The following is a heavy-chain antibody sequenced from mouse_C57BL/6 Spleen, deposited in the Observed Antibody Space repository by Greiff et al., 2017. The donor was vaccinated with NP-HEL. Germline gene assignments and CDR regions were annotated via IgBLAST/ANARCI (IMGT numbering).Heavy chain of an antibody. CDR2: ISSGSSTI. J-gene: IGHJ2*01. V-gene: IGHV5-17*01. CDR1: GFTFSDYG. Sequence: EVQLVESGGGLVKPGGSLKLCCAASGFTFSDYGMHWVRQAPEKGLEWVAYISSGSSTIYYADTVKGRFTISRDNAKNTLFLQMTSLRSEDTAMYYCARGFLTGYYFDYWGQGTTLTVSS. D-gene: IGHD4-1*01. CDR3: ARGFLTGYYFDY.